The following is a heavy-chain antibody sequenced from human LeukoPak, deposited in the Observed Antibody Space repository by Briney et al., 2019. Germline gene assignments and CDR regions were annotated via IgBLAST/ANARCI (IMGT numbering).Heavy chain of an antibody. CDR3: ALEGHDYGVTRRAFDY. D-gene: IGHD4-17*01. V-gene: IGHV1-18*01. Sequence: GASVKVSCKASGYTFTSYGISWVRQAPGQGLEWMGWISTYNGNTNYAQKFQGRVTMTRDTSISTAYMELSRLRSDDTAVYYCALEGHDYGVTRRAFDYWGQGTLVTVSS. CDR1: GYTFTSYG. J-gene: IGHJ4*02. CDR2: ISTYNGNT.